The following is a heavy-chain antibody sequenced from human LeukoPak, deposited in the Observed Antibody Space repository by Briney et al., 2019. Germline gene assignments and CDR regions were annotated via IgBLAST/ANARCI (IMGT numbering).Heavy chain of an antibody. CDR1: GYTFTGYY. Sequence: GASVKVSCKASGYTFTGYYMHWVRQAPGQGLEWMGWINPNSGGTNYAQKFQGRVTMTRDTSISTAYMELSRLRSDDTAVYYCARDKHYYGSGSLNYFDYWGQGTLVTVSS. D-gene: IGHD3-10*01. CDR2: INPNSGGT. V-gene: IGHV1-2*02. J-gene: IGHJ4*02. CDR3: ARDKHYYGSGSLNYFDY.